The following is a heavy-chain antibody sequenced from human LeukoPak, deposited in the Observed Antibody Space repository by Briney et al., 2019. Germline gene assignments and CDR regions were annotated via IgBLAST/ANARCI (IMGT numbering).Heavy chain of an antibody. D-gene: IGHD4-11*01. CDR2: ISGSGGST. Sequence: PGGSLRLSCAASGFTFSSYAMSWVRQAPGKGLEWVSAISGSGGSTYYADSVRGRFTISRDNSKNTLYLQMNSLRAEDTAVYYCAKDLDYRRYFDYWGQGTLVTVSS. J-gene: IGHJ4*02. V-gene: IGHV3-23*01. CDR1: GFTFSSYA. CDR3: AKDLDYRRYFDY.